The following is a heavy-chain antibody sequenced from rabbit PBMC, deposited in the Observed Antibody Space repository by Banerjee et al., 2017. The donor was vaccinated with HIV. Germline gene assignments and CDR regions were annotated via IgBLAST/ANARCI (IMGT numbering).Heavy chain of an antibody. V-gene: IGHV1S45*01. D-gene: IGHD4-2*01. CDR1: GFSFSNKYV. J-gene: IGHJ4*01. CDR2: INTSSGNT. Sequence: QEQLEESGGDLVKPEGSLTLTCTASGFSFSNKYVMCWVRQAPGKGLEWIGCINTSSGNTVYASWAKGRFTISKTSSTVDLKMTSLTAADTATYFCARRADYAGGGNFNLWGPGTLVTVS. CDR3: ARRADYAGGGNFNL.